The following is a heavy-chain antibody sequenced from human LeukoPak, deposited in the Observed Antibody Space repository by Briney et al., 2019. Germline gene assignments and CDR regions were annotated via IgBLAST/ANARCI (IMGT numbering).Heavy chain of an antibody. Sequence: ASVKVSCKASGYTFTSYYMHWVRQAPGQGLEGMGIISPSGGSTSYAQKFQGRVTMTRDRPTSPVSMEMSRLNSEDTGVYYCAREGVVAGTDFDYWGQGTLVTVSS. CDR3: AREGVVAGTDFDY. D-gene: IGHD6-19*01. J-gene: IGHJ4*02. CDR1: GYTFTSYY. CDR2: ISPSGGST. V-gene: IGHV1-46*01.